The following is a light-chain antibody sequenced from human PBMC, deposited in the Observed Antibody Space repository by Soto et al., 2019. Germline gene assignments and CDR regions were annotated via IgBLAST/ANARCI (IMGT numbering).Light chain of an antibody. V-gene: IGLV2-23*02. CDR2: EVN. CDR3: AAWDDSLNGPV. J-gene: IGLJ1*01. Sequence: QSALTQPASVSGSPGQSITISCTGTSSDFGNYNLVSWYQQHPGKVPKLILFEVNKRPSGVSGRFSGSKSGNTASLTISGLQAEDEADYYCAAWDDSLNGPVFGTGTKLTVL. CDR1: SSDFGNYNL.